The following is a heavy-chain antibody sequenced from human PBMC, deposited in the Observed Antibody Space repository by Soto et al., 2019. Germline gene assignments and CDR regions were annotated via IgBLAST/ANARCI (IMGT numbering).Heavy chain of an antibody. J-gene: IGHJ5*02. D-gene: IGHD1-26*01. CDR1: GLPFSASG. Sequence: QAQLVDSGGGVVQPGRSLRLSCAASGLPFSASGMHWVRQAPGKGLEWVAMIWSDGSKEYYADSVKGRFTITRDNSKNIIFLQMDSLRAEDTAVYYCARDKGTTCLDTWGQGNMVTVSS. CDR3: ARDKGTTCLDT. V-gene: IGHV3-33*01. CDR2: IWSDGSKE.